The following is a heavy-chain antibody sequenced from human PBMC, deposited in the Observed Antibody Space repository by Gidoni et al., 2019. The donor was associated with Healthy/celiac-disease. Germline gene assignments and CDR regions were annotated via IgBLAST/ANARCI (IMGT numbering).Heavy chain of an antibody. CDR1: GFTFSSYA. CDR3: ARDLGNYDFWSGYDY. Sequence: QVQLVESGGGVVQPGRSLRLSCAASGFTFSSYAMHWVRQAPGKGLEWVAGISYDGSNKYYADSVKGRFTISRDNSKNTLYLQMNSLRAEDTAVYYWARDLGNYDFWSGYDYWGQGTLVTVSS. CDR2: ISYDGSNK. J-gene: IGHJ4*02. D-gene: IGHD3-3*01. V-gene: IGHV3-30*01.